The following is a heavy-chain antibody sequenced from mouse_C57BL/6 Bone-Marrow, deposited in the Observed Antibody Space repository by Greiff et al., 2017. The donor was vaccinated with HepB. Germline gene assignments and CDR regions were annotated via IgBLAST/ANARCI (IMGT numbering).Heavy chain of an antibody. J-gene: IGHJ3*01. V-gene: IGHV1-18*01. CDR1: GYTFTDYN. CDR3: ARRSYGNYEGHSGFAY. D-gene: IGHD2-1*01. Sequence: EVQLQQSGPELVKPGASVKIPCKASGYTFTDYNMDWVKQSHGKSLEWIGDINPNNGGTIYNQKFKGKATLTVDKSSSTAYMELRSLTSEDTAVYYCARRSYGNYEGHSGFAYWGQGTLVTVSA. CDR2: INPNNGGT.